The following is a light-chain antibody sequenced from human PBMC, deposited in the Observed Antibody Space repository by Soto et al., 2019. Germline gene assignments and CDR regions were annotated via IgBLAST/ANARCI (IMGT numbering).Light chain of an antibody. J-gene: IGKJ4*01. V-gene: IGKV3D-20*02. Sequence: EIVLTQSPGTLSLSPGERATLSCRASQSVSSSYLAWYQQKPGQAPRLLIYGASNRATGIPDRFSGSGSGTDFTLTISSLEPEDFAFYCCQQRSGWPLTFGGGTKVDIK. CDR1: QSVSSSY. CDR3: QQRSGWPLT. CDR2: GAS.